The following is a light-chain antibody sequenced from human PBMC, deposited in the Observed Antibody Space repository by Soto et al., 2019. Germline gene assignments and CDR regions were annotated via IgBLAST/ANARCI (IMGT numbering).Light chain of an antibody. CDR2: AAS. V-gene: IGKV1-39*01. CDR1: QNINTY. Sequence: DIQMTQSPSSLSASVGDRVTITCRASQNINTYLNWYQQKPGKAPKVLIYAASTLQSGVPSRFSGSGSVTDFTLTITRLQPEDSATYDGQQGYSSLSTFGQGTKVEIK. CDR3: QQGYSSLST. J-gene: IGKJ1*01.